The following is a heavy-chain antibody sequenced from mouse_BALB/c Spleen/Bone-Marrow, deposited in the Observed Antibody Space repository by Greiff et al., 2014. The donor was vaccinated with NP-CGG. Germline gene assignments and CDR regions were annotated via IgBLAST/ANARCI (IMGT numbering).Heavy chain of an antibody. J-gene: IGHJ4*01. CDR1: GYSFTSYW. V-gene: IGHV1-5*01. D-gene: IGHD2-2*01. CDR2: IYPGNSDT. Sequence: EVQLQQSGTVLARPGASVKMSCKASGYSFTSYWMNWVKQRPGQGLEWIGAIYPGNSDTSYNQKFKGKAKLTAVTSASTAYMELSSLTNEDSAVYYCTNGYDYYAMDYWGQGTSVTVSS. CDR3: TNGYDYYAMDY.